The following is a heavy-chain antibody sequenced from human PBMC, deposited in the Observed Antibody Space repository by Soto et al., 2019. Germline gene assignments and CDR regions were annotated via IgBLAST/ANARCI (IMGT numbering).Heavy chain of an antibody. CDR1: GVTFCSYA. Sequence: GGSLGLSFASSGVTFCSYAMSWFRQSPGKGLEWVSAISGSGGSTYYADSVKGRFTISRDNSKNTLYLQMNSLRAEDTAVYYCAKGPTRPDYGDYADYWGQGTLVTVSS. CDR2: ISGSGGST. J-gene: IGHJ4*02. D-gene: IGHD4-17*01. CDR3: AKGPTRPDYGDYADY. V-gene: IGHV3-23*01.